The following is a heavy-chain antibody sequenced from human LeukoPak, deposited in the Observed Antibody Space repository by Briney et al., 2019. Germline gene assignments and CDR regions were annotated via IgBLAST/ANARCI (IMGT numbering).Heavy chain of an antibody. CDR3: ARTGGLFDY. J-gene: IGHJ4*02. CDR2: IYTSGST. CDR1: GGSISSGSYY. D-gene: IGHD3-16*01. V-gene: IGHV4-61*02. Sequence: PSQTLSLTCTVSGGSISSGSYYWSWIRQPAGKGLEWIGRIYTSGSTNYNPSLKSRVTISVDTSKNQFSLKLSSVTAADTAVYYCARTGGLFDYWGQGTLVTVSS.